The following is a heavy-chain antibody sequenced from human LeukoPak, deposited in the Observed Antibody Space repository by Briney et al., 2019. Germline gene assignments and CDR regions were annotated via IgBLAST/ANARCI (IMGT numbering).Heavy chain of an antibody. J-gene: IGHJ5*02. CDR3: AKGGLSCSSSSCYSANNWFDP. CDR2: ISGSGGHT. CDR1: GFTFSSYA. V-gene: IGHV3-23*01. Sequence: GGSLRLSCAASGFTFSSYAMTWVRQAPGKGLEWVSAISGSGGHTYYADSVKGRFTISRDNSKNTLYPQMNSLRAEDTAVYYCAKGGLSCSSSSCYSANNWFDPWGQGTLVTVSS. D-gene: IGHD2-2*01.